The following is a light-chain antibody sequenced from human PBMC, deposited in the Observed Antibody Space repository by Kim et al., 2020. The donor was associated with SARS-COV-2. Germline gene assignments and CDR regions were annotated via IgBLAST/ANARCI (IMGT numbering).Light chain of an antibody. J-gene: IGKJ3*01. V-gene: IGKV3-15*01. CDR1: QSVSSN. Sequence: EIVMTQSPATLSVSPGERATLSCRASQSVSSNLAWYQQIPGQAPRLLIYGASTRATGIPASFSGSGSGTEFTLTISSLQSEDFAVYYCQQYNNWQFTFGPGTKVGIK. CDR3: QQYNNWQFT. CDR2: GAS.